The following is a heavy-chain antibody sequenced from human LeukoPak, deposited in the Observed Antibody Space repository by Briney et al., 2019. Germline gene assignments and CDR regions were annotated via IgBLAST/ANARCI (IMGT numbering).Heavy chain of an antibody. CDR1: GGSISSSNW. CDR2: IYYSGTT. D-gene: IGHD3-9*01. Sequence: SETLSLTCTVSGGSISSSNWWSWVRQPPGKGLEWIGEIYYSGTTNYNPSLKSRVTISVDKSKNKFSLKLSSVTAADTAVYYCARDILTDYFDFWGQGTLVTVSS. J-gene: IGHJ4*02. CDR3: ARDILTDYFDF. V-gene: IGHV4-4*02.